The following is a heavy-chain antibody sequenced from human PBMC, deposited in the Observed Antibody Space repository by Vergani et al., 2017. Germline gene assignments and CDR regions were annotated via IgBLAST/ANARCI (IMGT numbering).Heavy chain of an antibody. Sequence: QVQLQESGPGLVKPSETLSLTCTVPGGPISRSYRSWIRQPPGKGLEWIGYIYYSGSTNYNPSLKSRVTISVDTSRNQFSLKLSSVTAADTAVYYCARDTGGPGIAAATGFDPWGQGTLVTVSS. CDR1: GGPISRSY. V-gene: IGHV4-59*01. J-gene: IGHJ5*02. D-gene: IGHD6-13*01. CDR2: IYYSGST. CDR3: ARDTGGPGIAAATGFDP.